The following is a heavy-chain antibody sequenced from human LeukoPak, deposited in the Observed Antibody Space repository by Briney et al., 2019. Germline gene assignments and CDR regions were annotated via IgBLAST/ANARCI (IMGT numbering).Heavy chain of an antibody. Sequence: GGSLRLSCAASGFTFSSYSMNWVRQAPGKGLEWVSSISSSSLYIYYADSVKGRFTISRDNAKNSLYLQMNSLRAEDTALYYCARDWKAHYDYVLEAFDPWGQGTLVTVSS. V-gene: IGHV3-21*04. J-gene: IGHJ5*02. CDR1: GFTFSSYS. CDR2: ISSSSLYI. CDR3: ARDWKAHYDYVLEAFDP. D-gene: IGHD3-16*01.